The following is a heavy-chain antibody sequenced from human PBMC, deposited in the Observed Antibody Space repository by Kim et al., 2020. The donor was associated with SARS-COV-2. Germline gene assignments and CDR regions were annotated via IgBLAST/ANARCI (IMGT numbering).Heavy chain of an antibody. CDR3: ASPLGDDYYYYYGIDV. D-gene: IGHD2-21*02. V-gene: IGHV3-21*01. Sequence: GGSLRLSCAASGFTFSSYSMNWVRQAPGKGLEWVSSISSSSSYIYYADSVKGRFTISRANAKSSLYLQMNSLRAEDTAVYYCASPLGDDYYYYYGIDVWGQGTTVPVSS. J-gene: IGHJ6*02. CDR2: ISSSSSYI. CDR1: GFTFSSYS.